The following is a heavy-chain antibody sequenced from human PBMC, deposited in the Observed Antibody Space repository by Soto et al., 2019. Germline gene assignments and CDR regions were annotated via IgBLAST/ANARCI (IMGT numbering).Heavy chain of an antibody. J-gene: IGHJ4*02. CDR2: IKSKTSGETT. Sequence: EVQLVESGGGLVEPGGSLSLSCAASGFTFSSAWMSWFRQAPGKGLEWIGLIKSKTSGETTDYAAPVKGRFTISRDDSKNTLYQKKNSLKTGDTAMYFCPAEAAARGGGDFDSGGQGPLFPLSS. CDR1: GFTFSSAW. V-gene: IGHV3-15*01. D-gene: IGHD3-16*01. CDR3: PAEAAARGGGDFDS.